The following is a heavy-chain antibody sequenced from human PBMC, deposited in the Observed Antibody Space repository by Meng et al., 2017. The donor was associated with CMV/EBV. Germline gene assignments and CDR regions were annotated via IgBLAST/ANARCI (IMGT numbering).Heavy chain of an antibody. Sequence: GESLKISCAASGFTFDDYGMSWVRQAPGKGLEWVSSISSSSSYIYYADSVKGRFTISRDNAKNSLYLQMNSLRAEDTAVYYCARNYVPAAISGDAFDIWGQGTMVTVS. CDR1: GFTFDDYG. D-gene: IGHD2-2*01. CDR3: ARNYVPAAISGDAFDI. CDR2: ISSSSSYI. J-gene: IGHJ3*02. V-gene: IGHV3-21*01.